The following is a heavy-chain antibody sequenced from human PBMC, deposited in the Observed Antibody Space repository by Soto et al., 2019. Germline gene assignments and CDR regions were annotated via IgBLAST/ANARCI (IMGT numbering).Heavy chain of an antibody. CDR2: IKTDGSAA. CDR1: GFTFDSHW. J-gene: IGHJ4*02. D-gene: IGHD6-19*01. V-gene: IGHV3-74*01. CDR3: VRESGVAADC. Sequence: VESGGVLVQPGGPLRLSCAASGFTFDSHWMHWVRQAPGEGLVWVSRIKTDGSAAAYADSVKGRFTISRDNTKNTLYLQMNSLRAEDTAVYFCVRESGVAADCWGQGTLVTVS.